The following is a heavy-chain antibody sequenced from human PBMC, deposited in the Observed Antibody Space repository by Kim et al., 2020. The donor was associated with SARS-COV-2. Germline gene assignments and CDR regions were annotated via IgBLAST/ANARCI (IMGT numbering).Heavy chain of an antibody. V-gene: IGHV1-69*13. CDR2: IIPIFGTA. CDR1: GGTFSSYA. J-gene: IGHJ6*02. D-gene: IGHD4-17*01. Sequence: SVKVSCKASGGTFSSYAISWVRQAPGQGLEWMGGIIPIFGTANYAQKFQGRVTITADESTSTAYMELSSLRSEDTAVYYCARASKQVTTYTNYYYYGMDVWGQGTTVTVSS. CDR3: ARASKQVTTYTNYYYYGMDV.